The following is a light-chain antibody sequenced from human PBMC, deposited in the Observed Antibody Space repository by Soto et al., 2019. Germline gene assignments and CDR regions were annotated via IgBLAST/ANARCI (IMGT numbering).Light chain of an antibody. CDR2: AAS. V-gene: IGKV1-39*01. J-gene: IGKJ2*01. CDR1: QSISSY. Sequence: DIQMTQSPSSLSASVGDRVTITCRASQSISSYLNWYQQKPGKAPKLLIYAASSLQSGVPSRFSGSGSETDFTLTISSLKPEDFATDYCQQSYSTPYPFGQGTKLEIK. CDR3: QQSYSTPYP.